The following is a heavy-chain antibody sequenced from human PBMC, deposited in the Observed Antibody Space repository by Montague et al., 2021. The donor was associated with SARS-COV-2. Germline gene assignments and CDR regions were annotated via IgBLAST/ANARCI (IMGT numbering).Heavy chain of an antibody. V-gene: IGHV4-61*01. CDR2: IYDSDTT. CDR3: ARAANILSGFYNHPFEX. CDR1: GGSVISDTYF. Sequence: SETLSLTCTVSGGSVISDTYFWSWIRQPPGKGQEWIAYIYDSDTTNNNPSFWSRVSMSSDRSKNQFSLKLTSVTPADTAVYYCARAANILSGFYNHPFEXWGQGILVTVSS. J-gene: IGHJ4*02. D-gene: IGHD3-9*01.